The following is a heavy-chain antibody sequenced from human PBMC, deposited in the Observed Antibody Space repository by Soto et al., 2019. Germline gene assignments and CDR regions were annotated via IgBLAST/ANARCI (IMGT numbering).Heavy chain of an antibody. D-gene: IGHD3-22*01. V-gene: IGHV4-30-4*01. J-gene: IGHJ4*02. CDR2: IYYSGST. CDR3: ARVRRYYDSSGYYYFSNFHY. Sequence: PSETLSLTCTVSGGSISSGDYYWSWIRQPPGKGLEWIGNIYYSGSTYYNPSLKSRVTISVDTSKNQFSLKLTSVTAADTAVYYCARVRRYYDSSGYYYFSNFHYWGQGTLVTV. CDR1: GGSISSGDYY.